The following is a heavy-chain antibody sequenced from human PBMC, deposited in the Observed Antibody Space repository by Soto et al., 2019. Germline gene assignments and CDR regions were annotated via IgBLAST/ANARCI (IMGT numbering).Heavy chain of an antibody. CDR1: GFTFSSYA. J-gene: IGHJ3*02. Sequence: GGSLRLSCAASGFTFSSYAMHWVRQAPGKGLEYVSAISSNGGSTYYANSVKGRFTISRDNSKNTLYLQMGSLRAEDMAVYYCARPSAYCGGDCYSTSSFDIWGQGTMVTVSS. V-gene: IGHV3-64*01. CDR2: ISSNGGST. D-gene: IGHD2-21*01. CDR3: ARPSAYCGGDCYSTSSFDI.